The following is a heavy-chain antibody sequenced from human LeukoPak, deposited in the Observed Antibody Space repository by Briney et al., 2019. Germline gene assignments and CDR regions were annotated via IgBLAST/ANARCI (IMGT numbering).Heavy chain of an antibody. CDR2: IRYDGRNE. J-gene: IGHJ4*02. Sequence: GGSLRLSCATSGFTFSSHGMHWVRQAPGKGLEWVAFIRYDGRNEYYADSVKGRFTISRDNSKNTLYLQMNSLRAEDTAVYYCARDGTGFDYWGQGTLVTVSS. CDR1: GFTFSSHG. V-gene: IGHV3-30*02. CDR3: ARDGTGFDY. D-gene: IGHD1-1*01.